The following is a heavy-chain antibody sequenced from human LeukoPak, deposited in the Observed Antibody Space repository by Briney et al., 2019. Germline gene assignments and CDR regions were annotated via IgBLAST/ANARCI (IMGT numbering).Heavy chain of an antibody. CDR2: IYHSGST. V-gene: IGHV4-38-2*02. CDR3: ARQEVYCSSTSCYARGYSYGTFFDY. Sequence: SETLSLTCTVSGYSISSGSYWGWIRQPPGKGLEWIASIYHSGSTYYNPSLKSRVTISVDTSKNQFSLKLSSVTAADTAVYYCARQEVYCSSTSCYARGYSYGTFFDYWGQGTLATVSS. J-gene: IGHJ4*02. D-gene: IGHD2-2*01. CDR1: GYSISSGSY.